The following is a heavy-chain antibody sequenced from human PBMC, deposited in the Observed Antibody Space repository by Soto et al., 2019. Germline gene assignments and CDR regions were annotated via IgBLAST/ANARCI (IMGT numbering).Heavy chain of an antibody. CDR1: GGSISSYY. J-gene: IGHJ6*02. D-gene: IGHD3-10*01. CDR3: ARAKLWFGELLYHGMDV. Sequence: SATLSLTCTVSGGSISSYYWSWIRQPPGKGLEWIGYIYYSGSTNYNPSLKSRVTISVDTSKNQFSLKLSSVTAADTAVYYCARAKLWFGELLYHGMDVWGQGTTVTVSS. CDR2: IYYSGST. V-gene: IGHV4-59*01.